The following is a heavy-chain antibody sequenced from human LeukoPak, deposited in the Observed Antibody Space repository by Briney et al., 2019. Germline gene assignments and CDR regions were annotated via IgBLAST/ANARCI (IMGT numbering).Heavy chain of an antibody. D-gene: IGHD3-3*01. CDR3: ARTRAAEWLLYD. V-gene: IGHV4-39*07. Sequence: PSETLSLTCNVSGGSISSTNYYWGWIRQAPGKELEWLGNVYYTGTTYYNPSLKSRLTISVDRSKNQFSLKLSSVTAADTAVYYCARTRAAEWLLYDWGQGTLVTVSS. CDR1: GGSISSTNYY. CDR2: VYYTGTT. J-gene: IGHJ4*02.